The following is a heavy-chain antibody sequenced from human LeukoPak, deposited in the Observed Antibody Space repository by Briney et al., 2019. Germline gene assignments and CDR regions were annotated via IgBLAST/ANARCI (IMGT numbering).Heavy chain of an antibody. CDR2: ISYDGSNK. Sequence: PGGSLRLSCAASGFTFSSYAMHWVRQAPGKGLEWVAVISYDGSNKYYADSVKGRFTISRDNSKNTLYLQMNSLRAEDTAVYYCAREQYSYGQYHDYWGQGTLVTVSS. CDR3: AREQYSYGQYHDY. V-gene: IGHV3-30-3*01. D-gene: IGHD5-18*01. CDR1: GFTFSSYA. J-gene: IGHJ4*02.